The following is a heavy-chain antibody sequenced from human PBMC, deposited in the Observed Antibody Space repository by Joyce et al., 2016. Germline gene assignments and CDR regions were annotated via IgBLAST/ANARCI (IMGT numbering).Heavy chain of an antibody. J-gene: IGHJ4*02. CDR3: ASGIVLLPAAMGGLDY. CDR1: GASVSSSDFY. Sequence: QLQLQESGPGLVKPSETLSLSCAVSGASVSSSDFYWGWVRQPPGKGLEWIGGTYYRGETYYNPSLESRVTISVHMSKNQFSLKLSSVTAADTAQYYCASGIVLLPAAMGGLDYWGQGILVAVSS. D-gene: IGHD2-2*01. CDR2: TYYRGET. V-gene: IGHV4-39*01.